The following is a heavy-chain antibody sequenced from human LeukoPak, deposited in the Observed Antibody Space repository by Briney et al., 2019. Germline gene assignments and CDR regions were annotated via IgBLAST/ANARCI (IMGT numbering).Heavy chain of an antibody. Sequence: PGGSLRLSCAASGFTVSSNYMSWVRQAPGKGLEWVSVIYSGGSTYYADSVKGRFTISRDNSKNTLYLQMNSLRAEDTAVYYCAKRPRATGTTDDAFDIWGQGTMVTVSS. D-gene: IGHD1-1*01. J-gene: IGHJ3*02. CDR3: AKRPRATGTTDDAFDI. CDR2: IYSGGST. V-gene: IGHV3-53*01. CDR1: GFTVSSNY.